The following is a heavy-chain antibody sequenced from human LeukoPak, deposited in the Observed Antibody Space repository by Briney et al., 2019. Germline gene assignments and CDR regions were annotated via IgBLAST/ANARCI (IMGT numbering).Heavy chain of an antibody. CDR3: ARGGSGWDGGGFDY. V-gene: IGHV4-59*08. Sequence: SETLSLTCSVSGDSIRSYYWSWIRQPPGKGLEWIGYIHYSGSFNYNASLKSRVTMSVDTSKNQFSLKLSSVTAADTAVYYCARGGSGWDGGGFDYWGQGTLVTVPS. CDR2: IHYSGSF. CDR1: GDSIRSYY. D-gene: IGHD6-19*01. J-gene: IGHJ4*02.